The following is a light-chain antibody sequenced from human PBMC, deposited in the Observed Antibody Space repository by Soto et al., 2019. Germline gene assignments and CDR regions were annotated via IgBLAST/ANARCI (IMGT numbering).Light chain of an antibody. CDR1: SSDVGAYNY. CDR2: DVN. Sequence: QSALTQPASVSASPGQSITISCTGTSSDVGAYNYVSWYQQYPGKAPKLMIFDVNNRPSGVSNRFSGSKSGNTASLTISGLQAEDEADYYCSSYTTSSTLAFGGGTQLTVL. CDR3: SSYTTSSTLA. V-gene: IGLV2-14*03. J-gene: IGLJ2*01.